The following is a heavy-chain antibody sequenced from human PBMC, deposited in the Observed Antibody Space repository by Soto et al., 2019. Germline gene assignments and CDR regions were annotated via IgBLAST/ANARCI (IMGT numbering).Heavy chain of an antibody. J-gene: IGHJ6*01. Sequence: QVQLVESGGGVVQPGRSLRLSCAASGFTFSSYAMHWVRQAPGKGLEWVAVISYDGSNKYYADSVKGRFTISRDNSKNTLYLQMNSLRAEDTAVYYCARDHLVGYSNYEIYYYGMDVW. D-gene: IGHD4-4*01. CDR2: ISYDGSNK. CDR3: ARDHLVGYSNYEIYYYGMDV. V-gene: IGHV3-30-3*01. CDR1: GFTFSSYA.